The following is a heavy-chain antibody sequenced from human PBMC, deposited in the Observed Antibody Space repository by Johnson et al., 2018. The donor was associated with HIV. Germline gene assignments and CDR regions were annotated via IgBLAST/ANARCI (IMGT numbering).Heavy chain of an antibody. D-gene: IGHD6-13*01. V-gene: IGHV3-53*01. CDR2: IYSGGST. CDR3: AKEEGIAAAGGAFDI. CDR1: GFTVSSNY. J-gene: IGHJ3*02. Sequence: VQLVESGVGLIQPGGSLRLSCAASGFTVSSNYMSWVRQAPGKGLEWVSVIYSGGSTYYADSVKGRFTISRDNSKNTLYLQMNSLRAEDTAVYYCAKEEGIAAAGGAFDIWGQGTMVTVSS.